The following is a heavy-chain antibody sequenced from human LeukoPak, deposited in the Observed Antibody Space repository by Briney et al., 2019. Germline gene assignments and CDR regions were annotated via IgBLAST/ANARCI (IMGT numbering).Heavy chain of an antibody. Sequence: PSETLSLTCTVSGGSISSYYWSWIRQPPGKGLEWIGHIYYSGSTNYNPSLKSRVTISVDTSKNQFSLKLSSVTAADTALYYCAILTRTPFDSWGQGTQVTVSS. CDR1: GGSISSYY. V-gene: IGHV4-59*01. J-gene: IGHJ4*02. D-gene: IGHD1-7*01. CDR2: IYYSGST. CDR3: AILTRTPFDS.